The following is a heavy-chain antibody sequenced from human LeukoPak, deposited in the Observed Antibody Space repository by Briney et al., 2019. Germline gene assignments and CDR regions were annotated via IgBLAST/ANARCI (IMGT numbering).Heavy chain of an antibody. Sequence: AASVKVSCKASGGSFSNYAINWVRQAPGQGLEWMGGIIPIFGTTNSAQKFQGRVTITADESTNTAYMELSSLRSEDTAVYYCAREEYCSRGSCYHYWYFDLWGRGTLVTVSS. CDR3: AREEYCSRGSCYHYWYFDL. D-gene: IGHD2-15*01. J-gene: IGHJ2*01. V-gene: IGHV1-69*13. CDR1: GGSFSNYA. CDR2: IIPIFGTT.